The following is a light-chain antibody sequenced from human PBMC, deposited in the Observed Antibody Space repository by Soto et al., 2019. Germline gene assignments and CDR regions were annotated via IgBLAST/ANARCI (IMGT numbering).Light chain of an antibody. J-gene: IGKJ1*01. CDR3: QHYNSYSEA. CDR1: QRISAF. Sequence: DIQMTQSPSSVSAFVGESVTSTCHPSQRISAFLNWYHQKPGKAPKLLIYSASYLQSGVPSNFSGSGSGTDFTLSIVTLQPEDSGTYYCQHYNSYSEAFGQGTKV. CDR2: SAS. V-gene: IGKV1-39*01.